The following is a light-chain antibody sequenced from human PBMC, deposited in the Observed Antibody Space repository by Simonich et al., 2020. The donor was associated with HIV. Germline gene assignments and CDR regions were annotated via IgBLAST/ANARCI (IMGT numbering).Light chain of an antibody. CDR3: QLLNTYPFT. CDR2: DAS. Sequence: EIVLTQSPATLSLSPGERATLFCRASQSVRSQLAWYQQKPGQAPRLLIYDASNRATGIPARFSGSGSGTEFTLTISSLQPEDFATYYCQLLNTYPFTFGPGTKVDIK. V-gene: IGKV3-11*01. J-gene: IGKJ3*01. CDR1: QSVRSQ.